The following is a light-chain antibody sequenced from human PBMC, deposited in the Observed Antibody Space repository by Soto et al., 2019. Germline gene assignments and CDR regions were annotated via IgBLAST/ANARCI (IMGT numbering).Light chain of an antibody. V-gene: IGLV2-14*03. CDR2: DVN. J-gene: IGLJ3*02. CDR1: SSDVGGYKY. CDR3: SSYTSSSKVV. Sequence: QSALTQPASVSGSPGQSITISCTGSSSDVGGYKYVSWYQHHPGKAPRLLIYDVNSRPSGVSNRFSGSKSGNTASLTISGLQTEDEADYYCSSYTSSSKVVFGGGTKLTVL.